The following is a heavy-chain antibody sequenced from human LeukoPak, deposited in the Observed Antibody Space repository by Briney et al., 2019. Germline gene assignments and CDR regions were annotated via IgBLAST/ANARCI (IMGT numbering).Heavy chain of an antibody. CDR1: GGSLSSYY. V-gene: IGHV4-59*01. J-gene: IGHJ6*04. CDR3: ARDFWFGSSPGGIDV. D-gene: IGHD3-10*01. CDR2: IYYTGST. Sequence: PSETLSLTCTVSGGSLSSYYWSWVRQPPGKGLEWIGYIYYTGSTNYSPSLTSRVTISVDTSKNQFSLKLSSVTAADTAVYYCARDFWFGSSPGGIDVWGKGTTVTVSS.